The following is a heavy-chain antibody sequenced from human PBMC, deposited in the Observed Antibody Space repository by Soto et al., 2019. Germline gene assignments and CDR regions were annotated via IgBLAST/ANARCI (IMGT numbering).Heavy chain of an antibody. Sequence: QVQLEQSGAEVKEPGASVKISCKASGYTFTTYHIHWVRQAPGQGLDWMGMIDPIGGNTGYARKFQDRVAMTRGKSTGTAYIEVKSLRFDDTAMCFCVRGYCTSSASCEGDFQHWGQGTLVTVSS. V-gene: IGHV1-46*01. CDR1: GYTFTTYH. D-gene: IGHD2-2*01. CDR3: VRGYCTSSASCEGDFQH. J-gene: IGHJ1*01. CDR2: IDPIGGNT.